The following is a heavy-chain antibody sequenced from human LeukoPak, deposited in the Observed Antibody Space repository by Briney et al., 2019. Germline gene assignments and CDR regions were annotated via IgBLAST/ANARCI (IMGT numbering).Heavy chain of an antibody. J-gene: IGHJ3*02. D-gene: IGHD3-10*01. V-gene: IGHV4-59*08. CDR3: ARHALLWFGELLYTGAFDI. Sequence: SETLSLTCTVSGGSISSYYWSWIRQPPGKGLEWIGYIYYSGSTNYNPSLKSRVTISVDTSKNQFSLKLSSVTAADTAVYYCARHALLWFGELLYTGAFDIWGQGTMVTVSS. CDR2: IYYSGST. CDR1: GGSISSYY.